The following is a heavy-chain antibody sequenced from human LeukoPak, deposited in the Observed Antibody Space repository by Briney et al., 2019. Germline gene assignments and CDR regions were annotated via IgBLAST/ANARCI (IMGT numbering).Heavy chain of an antibody. Sequence: PGGSLRLSCAASGFTFSSNYMSWVRQAPGKGLEWVSVIYSGGSTYYSDSVKGRFTISRDNSKNTLYLQMNSLRAEDTAVYYCASTRYYYGSGSYYGDYYYYYGMDVWGQGTTVTVSS. J-gene: IGHJ6*02. CDR2: IYSGGST. CDR3: ASTRYYYGSGSYYGDYYYYYGMDV. CDR1: GFTFSSNY. V-gene: IGHV3-66*01. D-gene: IGHD3-10*01.